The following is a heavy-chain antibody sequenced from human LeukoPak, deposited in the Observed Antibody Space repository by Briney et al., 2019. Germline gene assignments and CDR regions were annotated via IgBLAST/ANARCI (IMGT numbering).Heavy chain of an antibody. V-gene: IGHV3-21*01. Sequence: GGSLRLSCAASGFPFSSYAMNWVRQAPGKGLEWVSSITSGGDYIYYADSVKGRFTTSRDNAKNSLSLQLSSLRVEDTAVYYCARGHYDVLAASYKWTPDYWGQGTLVTVSS. CDR1: GFPFSSYA. D-gene: IGHD3-9*01. CDR2: ITSGGDYI. J-gene: IGHJ4*02. CDR3: ARGHYDVLAASYKWTPDY.